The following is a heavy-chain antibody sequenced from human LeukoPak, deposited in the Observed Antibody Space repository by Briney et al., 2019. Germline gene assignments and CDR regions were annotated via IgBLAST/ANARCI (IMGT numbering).Heavy chain of an antibody. CDR1: GFIFSSYW. CDR3: ARGSGFTSSYEDY. V-gene: IGHV3-7*05. CDR2: IKEDGSAK. D-gene: IGHD3-3*01. J-gene: IGHJ4*02. Sequence: PGGSLRLSCAASGFIFSSYWMNWVRQAPGKGLEWVANIKEDGSAKYYVDSVKGRFTISRDNAKNSLYLQMNSLRAEDTAVYYCARGSGFTSSYEDYWGQGTLVTVSS.